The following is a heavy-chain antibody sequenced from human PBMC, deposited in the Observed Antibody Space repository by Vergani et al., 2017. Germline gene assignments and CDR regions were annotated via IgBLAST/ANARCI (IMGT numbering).Heavy chain of an antibody. CDR1: GGSISSSSYY. D-gene: IGHD3-22*01. CDR2: IYYSGST. V-gene: IGHV4-61*05. CDR3: ARVAYYYDSSGYYCLYGMDV. J-gene: IGHJ6*02. Sequence: QLQLQESGPGLVKPSETLSLTCTVSGGSISSSSYYWGWIRQPPGKGLEWIGYIYYSGSTNYNPSLKSRVTISVDTSKNQFSLKLSSVTAADTAVYYCARVAYYYDSSGYYCLYGMDVWGQGTTVTVSS.